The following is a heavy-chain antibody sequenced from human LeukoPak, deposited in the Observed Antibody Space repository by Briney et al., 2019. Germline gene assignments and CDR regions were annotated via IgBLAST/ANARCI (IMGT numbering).Heavy chain of an antibody. D-gene: IGHD6-19*01. CDR1: GGSISSYY. J-gene: IGHJ4*02. V-gene: IGHV4-59*01. Sequence: SETLSLTCTVSGGSISSYYWSWIRQPTGKGLEWIGYIYYSGSTNYNPSLKSRVTISVDTSKNQFSLNLSSVTAADTAVYYCARGLAAAAVAGLDYWGQGTLVTVSS. CDR3: ARGLAAAAVAGLDY. CDR2: IYYSGST.